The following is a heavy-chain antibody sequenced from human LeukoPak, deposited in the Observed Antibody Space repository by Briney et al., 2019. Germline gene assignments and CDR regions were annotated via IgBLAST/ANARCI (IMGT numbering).Heavy chain of an antibody. J-gene: IGHJ4*02. CDR2: INPNSGGT. CDR3: AYLVDDIVDY. Sequence: ASVKVSCKASGYTFTSYGISWVRQAPGQGLEWMGWINPNSGGTNYAQKFQGRVTMTRDTSISTAYMELSRLRSDDTAVYYCAYLVDDIVDYWGQGTLVTVSS. V-gene: IGHV1-2*02. CDR1: GYTFTSYG. D-gene: IGHD3-9*01.